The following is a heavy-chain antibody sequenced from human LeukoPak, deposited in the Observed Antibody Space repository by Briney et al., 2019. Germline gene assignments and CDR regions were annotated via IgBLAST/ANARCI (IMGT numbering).Heavy chain of an antibody. Sequence: PGGSLRLSRAASGFTFSSYAMHWVRQAPGKGLEWVAVISYDGSNKYYADSVKGRFTISRDNSKNTLYLQMNSLRAEDTAVYYCAREACPYRLCYYDSSGYSLNYYFDYWGQGTLVTVSS. D-gene: IGHD3-22*01. CDR2: ISYDGSNK. CDR1: GFTFSSYA. CDR3: AREACPYRLCYYDSSGYSLNYYFDY. V-gene: IGHV3-30-3*01. J-gene: IGHJ4*02.